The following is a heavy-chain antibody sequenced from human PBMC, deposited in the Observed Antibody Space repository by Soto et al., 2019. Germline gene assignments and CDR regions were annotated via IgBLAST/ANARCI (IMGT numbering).Heavy chain of an antibody. CDR3: ARVYGLDLFDY. CDR1: GGSISSYY. J-gene: IGHJ4*02. CDR2: IYYSGST. D-gene: IGHD2-8*01. V-gene: IGHV4-59*01. Sequence: TSETLSLTCTVSGGSISSYYCSWIRQPPGKGLEWIGYIYYSGSTNYNPSLKSRVTISVDTSKNQFSLKLSSVTAADTAVYYCARVYGLDLFDYWGQGTLVNVSS.